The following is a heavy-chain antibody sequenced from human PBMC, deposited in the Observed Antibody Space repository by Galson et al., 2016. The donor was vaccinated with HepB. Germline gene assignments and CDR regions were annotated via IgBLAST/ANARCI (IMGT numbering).Heavy chain of an antibody. CDR2: ITDNGST. Sequence: SETLSLTCSVSGGSISRYYWSWIRQPPGKGLEWIAYITDNGSTEYNPSLKSRVTISVDTPNNQFSLRLSSVTAADTARYYCARDIGGAHYYYYGMDLWGQGTTVTVSS. CDR1: GGSISRYY. CDR3: ARDIGGAHYYYYGMDL. D-gene: IGHD1-26*01. J-gene: IGHJ6*02. V-gene: IGHV4-59*01.